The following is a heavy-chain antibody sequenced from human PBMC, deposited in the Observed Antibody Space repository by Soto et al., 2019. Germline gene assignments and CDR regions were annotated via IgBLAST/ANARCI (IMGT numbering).Heavy chain of an antibody. J-gene: IGHJ4*02. V-gene: IGHV3-15*07. D-gene: IGHD3-10*01. CDR3: TTSDYYGSESYSEYFDY. Sequence: GGSLRLSCAASGFTFSNAWMNWVRQAPGKGLEWVGRIKSKTDGGTTDYAAPVKGRFTISREDSKTTLYLQMNSLKTEDTAVYYCTTSDYYGSESYSEYFDYWGQGTLVTVSS. CDR1: GFTFSNAW. CDR2: IKSKTDGGTT.